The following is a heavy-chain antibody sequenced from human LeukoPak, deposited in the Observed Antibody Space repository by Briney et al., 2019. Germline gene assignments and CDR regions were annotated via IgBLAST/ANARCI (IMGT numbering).Heavy chain of an antibody. D-gene: IGHD3-3*01. J-gene: IGHJ6*03. V-gene: IGHV1-8*01. CDR2: MNPNSGDT. CDR3: ARVLRFLERLPHYYYMDV. Sequence: ASVNVSCKASGYTFTSYDINWVRQATGQGLEWMGWMNPNSGDTGYAQNFQGRITMTRNTSISTAYMELSSLKSEDTAVYYCARVLRFLERLPHYYYMDVWGKGTTVTVSS. CDR1: GYTFTSYD.